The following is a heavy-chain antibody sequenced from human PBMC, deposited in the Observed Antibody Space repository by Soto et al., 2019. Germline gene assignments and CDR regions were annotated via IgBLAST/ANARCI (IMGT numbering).Heavy chain of an antibody. Sequence: PSETLSLTCAVSGYSISNGYYWGWIRQPPGKGLEWIGSIYHSGNTFCNPSLKSRVTISVDMSRNQFSLKLSSVTAADTAVYYCARVAYFDTTGYYYSFDYWGQGALVTVSS. CDR3: ARVAYFDTTGYYYSFDY. CDR2: IYHSGNT. D-gene: IGHD3-22*01. V-gene: IGHV4-38-2*01. CDR1: GYSISNGYY. J-gene: IGHJ4*02.